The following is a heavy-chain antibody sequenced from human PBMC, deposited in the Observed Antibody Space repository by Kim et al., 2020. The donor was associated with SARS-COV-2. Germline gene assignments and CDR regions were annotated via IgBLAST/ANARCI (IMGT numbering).Heavy chain of an antibody. CDR1: GFKFDDYA. J-gene: IGHJ4*01. Sequence: GGSLRLSCAASGFKFDDYAMHWVRQYPGKGQAWVSGISRNDDEIGYADSVQGRFTIPRDNANTSLYLEMSLLKPEDTAFYYCVKTAQPTPGYTQGIFDY. CDR3: VKTAQPTPGYTQGIFDY. CDR2: ISRNDDEI. V-gene: IGHV3-9*01. D-gene: IGHD5-18*01.